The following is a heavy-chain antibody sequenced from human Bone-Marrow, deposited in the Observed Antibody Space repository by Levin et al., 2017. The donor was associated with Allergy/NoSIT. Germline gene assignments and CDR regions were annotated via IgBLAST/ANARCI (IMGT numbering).Heavy chain of an antibody. D-gene: IGHD3-22*01. CDR3: ARDQYYYDSSGYYYERHGFDY. CDR1: GFTFSSYA. J-gene: IGHJ4*02. CDR2: ISYDGSNK. V-gene: IGHV3-30-3*01. Sequence: GESLKISCAASGFTFSSYAMHWVRQAPGKGLEWVAVISYDGSNKYYADSVKGRFTISRDNSKNTLYLQMNSLRAEDTAVYYCARDQYYYDSSGYYYERHGFDYWGQGTLVTVSS.